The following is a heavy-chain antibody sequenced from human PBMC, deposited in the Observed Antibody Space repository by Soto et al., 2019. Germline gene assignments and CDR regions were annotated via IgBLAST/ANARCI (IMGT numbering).Heavy chain of an antibody. CDR3: ARAIGPTLFDY. V-gene: IGHV3-13*04. D-gene: IGHD3-22*01. J-gene: IGHJ4*02. Sequence: PGGSLRLSCSASGFTFSSYDMHWVRQGTGKGLEWVSAIGTTGDTYYAGSVKGRLTISRENAKNSLYLQMNSLRAGDTAIYFCARAIGPTLFDYWGQGTLVTVSS. CDR2: IGTTGDT. CDR1: GFTFSSYD.